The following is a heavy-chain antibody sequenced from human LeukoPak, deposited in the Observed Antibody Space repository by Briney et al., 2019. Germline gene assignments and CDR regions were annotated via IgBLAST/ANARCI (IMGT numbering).Heavy chain of an antibody. Sequence: GGSLRLSCAASGFTFSSYAMHWVRQAPGKGLEWVAVISYDGSNKYYADSVKGRFTISRDNSKNTLYLQMNSLRAEDTAVYYCARDQGIITMVRGVFDYWGQGTLVTVSS. V-gene: IGHV3-30-3*01. J-gene: IGHJ4*02. CDR2: ISYDGSNK. CDR3: ARDQGIITMVRGVFDY. D-gene: IGHD3-10*01. CDR1: GFTFSSYA.